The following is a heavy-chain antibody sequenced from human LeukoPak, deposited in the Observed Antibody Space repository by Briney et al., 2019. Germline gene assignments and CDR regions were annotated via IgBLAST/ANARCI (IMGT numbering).Heavy chain of an antibody. D-gene: IGHD3-10*01. CDR2: ISYSGGST. J-gene: IGHJ6*03. Sequence: GGSLRLSCAASGFTFSSYGMSWVRQAPGEGLEWVSAISYSGGSTYYADSVKGRFTISRDNSKNTLYLQMNRLRSEDTAVYYCARGDFRGLGGSGSYYYYYYMDVWGKGTTVTISS. V-gene: IGHV3-23*01. CDR3: ARGDFRGLGGSGSYYYYYYMDV. CDR1: GFTFSSYG.